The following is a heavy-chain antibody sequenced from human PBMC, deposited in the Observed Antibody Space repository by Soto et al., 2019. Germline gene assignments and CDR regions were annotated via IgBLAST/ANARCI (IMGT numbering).Heavy chain of an antibody. CDR3: AHRNKDSSAYCFDY. Sequence: QITLKESGPTLVKPTQTLTLTCTFSGFSLSTSGVGVGWIRQPPGKALEWLALIYWDDDKRYSPSLKSRLTNNNDNSKNQVVLTLNNMDPVDTATYECAHRNKDSSAYCFDYWGHGTLVTVSS. V-gene: IGHV2-5*02. CDR2: IYWDDDK. D-gene: IGHD3-22*01. J-gene: IGHJ4*01. CDR1: GFSLSTSGVG.